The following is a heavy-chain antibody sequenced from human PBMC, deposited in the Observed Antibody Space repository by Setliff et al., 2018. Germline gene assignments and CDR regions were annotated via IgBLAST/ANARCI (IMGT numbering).Heavy chain of an antibody. V-gene: IGHV3-23*01. Sequence: PGGSLRLSCAASGFTFSSYAMSWVRQAPGKGLEWVSAMSGSGGSTYYADSVKGRFTISRDNAKNILYLQMNSLRVEDTAVYYCARLSIKSGGGPYYNYYYMDVWGKGTRSPSP. CDR2: MSGSGGST. CDR1: GFTFSSYA. CDR3: ARLSIKSGGGPYYNYYYMDV. J-gene: IGHJ6*03. D-gene: IGHD3-16*01.